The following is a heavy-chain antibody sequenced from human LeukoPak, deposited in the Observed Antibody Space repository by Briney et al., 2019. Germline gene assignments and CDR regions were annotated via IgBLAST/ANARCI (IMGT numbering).Heavy chain of an antibody. CDR2: IIPILGIA. CDR3: ARDRGGYSYGGVLGLYLSMDV. D-gene: IGHD5-18*01. J-gene: IGHJ6*02. V-gene: IGHV1-69*04. Sequence: ASVKVSCKASGGTFSSYAISWVRQAPGQGLEWMGRIIPILGIANYAQKFQGRVTITADKSTSTAYMELSSLRSEDTAVYYCARDRGGYSYGGVLGLYLSMDVWGQGTTVTVSS. CDR1: GGTFSSYA.